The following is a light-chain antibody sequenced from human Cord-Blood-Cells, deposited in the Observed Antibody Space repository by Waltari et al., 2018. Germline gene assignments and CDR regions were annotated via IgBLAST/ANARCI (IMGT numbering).Light chain of an antibody. CDR3: QQYDNLYT. CDR1: QDISNY. V-gene: IGKV1-33*01. J-gene: IGKJ2*01. CDR2: DAS. Sequence: DIQMTQSPSSLSASVGDRDTITCQASQDISNYLNWYQQKPGKAPKLLIYDASNLETGVPSRFSGSGSGTDFTFTISSLQPEDIATYYCQQYDNLYTFGQGTKLEIK.